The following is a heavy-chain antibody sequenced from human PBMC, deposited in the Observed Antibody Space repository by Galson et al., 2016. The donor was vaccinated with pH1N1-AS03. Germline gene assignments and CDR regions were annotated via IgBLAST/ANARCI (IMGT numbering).Heavy chain of an antibody. Sequence: ETLSLTCTVSGGSISSYYWSWIRQPPGKGLEWIGYIYYSGSTNYNPSLKNRVTMSVDTSKNQLSLKLTSVTAADTAVYYCARRGGSGAPLFDYWGQGTLVTVSS. CDR2: IYYSGST. CDR3: ARRGGSGAPLFDY. J-gene: IGHJ4*02. V-gene: IGHV4-59*08. CDR1: GGSISSYY. D-gene: IGHD6-19*01.